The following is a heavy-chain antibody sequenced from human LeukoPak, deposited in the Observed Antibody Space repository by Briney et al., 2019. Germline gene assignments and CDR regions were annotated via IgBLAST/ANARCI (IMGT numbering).Heavy chain of an antibody. CDR3: ARGYSGSYFYFDN. CDR2: ISGSSSYI. CDR1: GFTFSSYT. J-gene: IGHJ4*02. Sequence: GGSLRLSCAASGFTFSSYTMNWVRQAPGKGLEWVASISGSSSYIYYADSVKGRFTISRDNAKNSLYLQMNSLRAEDTAVYYCARGYSGSYFYFDNWGQGTLVTVSS. V-gene: IGHV3-21*01. D-gene: IGHD1-26*01.